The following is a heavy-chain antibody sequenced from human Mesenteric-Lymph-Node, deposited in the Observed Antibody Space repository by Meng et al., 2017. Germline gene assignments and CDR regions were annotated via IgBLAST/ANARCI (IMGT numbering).Heavy chain of an antibody. J-gene: IGHJ2*01. Sequence: SETLSLTCTISGGSISGYFWTWIRQPAGKGLEWIGRIYASVSTNYNPSLKTRITMSVDTSKSQFSLKLTSITAADTAVYYCVRDGSSSSGGTLWGRGTLVTVSS. CDR3: VRDGSSSSGGTL. V-gene: IGHV4-4*07. CDR1: GGSISGYF. D-gene: IGHD2-2*01. CDR2: IYASVST.